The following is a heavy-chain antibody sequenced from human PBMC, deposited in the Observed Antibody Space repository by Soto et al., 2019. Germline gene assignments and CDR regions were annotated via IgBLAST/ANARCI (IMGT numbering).Heavy chain of an antibody. D-gene: IGHD3-10*01. CDR2: INPNSGGT. CDR3: ARDSARDGHNLNRFDP. Sequence: ASVKVWWKASGYTFTRYYINWVRQAPGQGLEWMGWINPNSGGTNYAQKFQGWVTMTRDTSISTVYMELNRLKSDDTALYYCARDSARDGHNLNRFDPWGPGTLVTVSS. J-gene: IGHJ5*02. CDR1: GYTFTRYY. V-gene: IGHV1-2*04.